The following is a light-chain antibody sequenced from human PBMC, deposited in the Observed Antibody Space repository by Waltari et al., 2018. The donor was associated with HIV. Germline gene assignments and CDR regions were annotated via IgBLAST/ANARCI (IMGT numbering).Light chain of an antibody. V-gene: IGLV2-23*02. Sequence: QPALPQPASVSGSFGQSITISCTGTSSVFGSYNLVSWYQHHPGKAPKLIIYEVNKRPSGVSNRFSGSKSGNTASLTVSGLQAEDEADYYCCSYAGSSIPFGGGTKLTVL. CDR3: CSYAGSSIP. CDR2: EVN. CDR1: SSVFGSYNL. J-gene: IGLJ2*01.